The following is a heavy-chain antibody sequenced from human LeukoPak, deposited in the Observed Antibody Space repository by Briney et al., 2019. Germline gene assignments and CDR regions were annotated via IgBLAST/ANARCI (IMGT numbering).Heavy chain of an antibody. D-gene: IGHD3-10*01. CDR2: ISGSAGST. CDR1: GITFTSYA. Sequence: GGSPSLSCAAAGITFTSYALSWVGQGPGKGLEWVSTISGSAGSTYYADSVKGRFTISRDNSKNTLYLQMNSLRAEDTAVYYCAKPMVRGFVAFDIWGQGTMVTVSS. CDR3: AKPMVRGFVAFDI. V-gene: IGHV3-23*01. J-gene: IGHJ3*02.